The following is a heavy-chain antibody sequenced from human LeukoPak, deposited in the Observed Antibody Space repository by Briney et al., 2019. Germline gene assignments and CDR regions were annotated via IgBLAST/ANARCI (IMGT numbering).Heavy chain of an antibody. V-gene: IGHV4-39*07. D-gene: IGHD2-21*01. CDR1: GGSISSSSYY. J-gene: IGHJ4*02. CDR3: ARGIAVLTPYFDY. Sequence: SETLSLTCTVSGGSISSSSYYWGWIRQPPGKGLEWIGSIYYSGSTYYNPSLKSRVTISVDTSKNQFSLKLSSVTAADAAVYYCARGIAVLTPYFDYWGQGTLVTVSS. CDR2: IYYSGST.